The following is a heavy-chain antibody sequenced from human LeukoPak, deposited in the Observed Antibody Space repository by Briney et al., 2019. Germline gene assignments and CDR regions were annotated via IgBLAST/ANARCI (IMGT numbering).Heavy chain of an antibody. J-gene: IGHJ6*03. D-gene: IGHD4-17*01. Sequence: SETLSLTCVVYGGSFSGYYWSWIGQPPGKGREGIGEINHSGSTNYNPSLKSRVTISVDTSKNQFSLKLSSVTAADTAVYYCARGRRTTDGDYYYMDDWGKGTTVTVSS. CDR1: GGSFSGYY. V-gene: IGHV4-34*01. CDR2: INHSGST. CDR3: ARGRRTTDGDYYYMDD.